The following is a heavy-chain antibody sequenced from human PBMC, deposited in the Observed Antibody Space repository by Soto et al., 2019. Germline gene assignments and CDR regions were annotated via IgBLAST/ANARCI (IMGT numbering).Heavy chain of an antibody. CDR1: GFSLSTSGVG. CDR3: AHSLYDYVWGTNWFDP. D-gene: IGHD3-16*01. Sequence: QITLKESGPTLVKPTQTLTLTCTFSGFSLSTSGVGVGWIRQPPGKALEWLALIYWDDDKRYSPSLNSRLTITKDTSKNQVVLTMTNMDPVDTATYYCAHSLYDYVWGTNWFDPWGQGTLVTVSS. V-gene: IGHV2-5*02. J-gene: IGHJ5*02. CDR2: IYWDDDK.